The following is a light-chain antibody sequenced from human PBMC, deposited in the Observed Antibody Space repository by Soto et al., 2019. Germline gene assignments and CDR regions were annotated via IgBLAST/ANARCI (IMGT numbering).Light chain of an antibody. Sequence: QSALTQPASVSGSPGQSITISCSGTSSDVGGYNYVSWYQQSPGKAPKLLIYEVTNRPSGVSNRFSGSKSGNTASLTISGLQAEDEADYYRSSFTTSRAYVFGVGTKLTVL. J-gene: IGLJ1*01. CDR2: EVT. V-gene: IGLV2-14*01. CDR1: SSDVGGYNY. CDR3: SSFTTSRAYV.